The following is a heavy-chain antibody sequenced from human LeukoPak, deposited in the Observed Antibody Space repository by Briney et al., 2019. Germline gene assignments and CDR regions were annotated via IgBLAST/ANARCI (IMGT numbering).Heavy chain of an antibody. CDR1: GFTVSSDY. Sequence: PGGSLTLSCAASGFTVSSDYMSWVRQAPGKGLEWVAVIYTDGSTRHAASVKVRFTISRDRSTNTLYLQMHSLRVEDTAVYYCARDFRHPLWFGHYGMDVWGQGTTVTVSS. D-gene: IGHD3-10*01. CDR2: IYTDGST. J-gene: IGHJ6*02. CDR3: ARDFRHPLWFGHYGMDV. V-gene: IGHV3-66*01.